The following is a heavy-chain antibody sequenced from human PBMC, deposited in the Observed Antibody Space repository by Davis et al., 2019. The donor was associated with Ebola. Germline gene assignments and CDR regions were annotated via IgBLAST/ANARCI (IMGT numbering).Heavy chain of an antibody. CDR1: GDSVSSTIVA. D-gene: IGHD2-2*01. CDR3: ARTTSSWFDS. J-gene: IGHJ5*01. CDR2: TYYRSKWYN. V-gene: IGHV6-1*01. Sequence: PSETLSLTCAISGDSVSSTIVAWNWIRQSPSRGLEWLSRTYYRSKWYNDYALSVKSRITINPDTSKNQFSLELKSVTPEDTAVYYCARTTSSWFDSWGQGSLVTVSS.